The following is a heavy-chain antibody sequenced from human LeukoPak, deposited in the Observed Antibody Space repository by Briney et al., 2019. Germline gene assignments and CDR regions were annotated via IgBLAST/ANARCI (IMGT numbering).Heavy chain of an antibody. CDR1: GLTVSSNY. Sequence: TGGSLRLSCAASGLTVSSNYMSWVRQAPGKGLEWVSVIYSGGNAYQADSVKGRFIISRDKSKNTLYLQMNSLRAEDTAVYHCARHGSGSLCFDYWGQGTLVTVSS. CDR3: ARHGSGSLCFDY. V-gene: IGHV3-66*04. D-gene: IGHD3-10*01. J-gene: IGHJ4*02. CDR2: IYSGGNA.